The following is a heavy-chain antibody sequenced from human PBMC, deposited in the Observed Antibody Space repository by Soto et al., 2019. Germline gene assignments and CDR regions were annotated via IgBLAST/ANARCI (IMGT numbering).Heavy chain of an antibody. CDR3: ARAHYYETSGYYSLDY. D-gene: IGHD3-22*01. CDR2: IYYRGST. V-gene: IGHV4-59*12. Sequence: PSETLSLTCIVSGGSISNYYWSWIRQPPGKGLEWIGYIYYRGSTNYNPSLKSRVTISVDTSKNQFSLNLSSVTAADTAIYYCARAHYYETSGYYSLDYWGQGTLVTVSS. J-gene: IGHJ4*02. CDR1: GGSISNYY.